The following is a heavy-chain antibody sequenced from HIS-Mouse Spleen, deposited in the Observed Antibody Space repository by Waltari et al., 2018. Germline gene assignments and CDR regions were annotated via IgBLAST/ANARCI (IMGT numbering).Heavy chain of an antibody. CDR3: AKDTIAAAGTCFDY. D-gene: IGHD6-13*01. J-gene: IGHJ4*02. CDR1: GFTFDDYA. Sequence: EVQLVESGGGLVQPGRSLRLSCAASGFTFDDYAMHWVRQAPGKGLEWVSGSSWNRGSIGYADSVKGRFTISRDNAKNSLYLQMNSLRAEDTALYYCAKDTIAAAGTCFDYWGQGTLVTVSS. V-gene: IGHV3-9*01. CDR2: SSWNRGSI.